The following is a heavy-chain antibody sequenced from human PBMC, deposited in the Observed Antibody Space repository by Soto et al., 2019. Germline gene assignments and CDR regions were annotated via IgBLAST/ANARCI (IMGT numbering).Heavy chain of an antibody. CDR1: GFTFSSYW. J-gene: IGHJ3*02. D-gene: IGHD3-10*02. Sequence: PGGSLRLSCAASGFTFSSYWMSWVRQAPGKGLEWVANIKQDGSEKYYVDSMKGRFTISRDNAKNSLYLQMNSLRAEDTAVYYCALLWSGSDAFDIWGQGTMVTVS. V-gene: IGHV3-7*01. CDR3: ALLWSGSDAFDI. CDR2: IKQDGSEK.